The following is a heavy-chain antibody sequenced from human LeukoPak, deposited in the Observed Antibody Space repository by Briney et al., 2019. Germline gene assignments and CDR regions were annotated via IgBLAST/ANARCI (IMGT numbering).Heavy chain of an antibody. V-gene: IGHV3-30-3*01. D-gene: IGHD6-13*01. CDR3: AREVAAAAVDAFDI. J-gene: IGHJ3*02. Sequence: ISYDGSNKYYADSVKGRFTISRDNSKNTLYLQMNSLRAEDTAVYYCAREVAAAAVDAFDIWGQGTMVTVSS. CDR2: ISYDGSNK.